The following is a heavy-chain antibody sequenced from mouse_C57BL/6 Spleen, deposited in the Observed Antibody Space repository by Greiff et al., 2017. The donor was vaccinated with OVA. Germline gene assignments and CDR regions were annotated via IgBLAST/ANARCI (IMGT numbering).Heavy chain of an antibody. D-gene: IGHD2-3*01. CDR2: IRLKSDNYAT. CDR3: TNYDGYYRFAY. V-gene: IGHV6-3*01. Sequence: EVKLEESGGGLVQPGGSMKLSCVASGFTFSNYWLNWVSQSPEKGLEWVAQIRLKSDNYATHYAESVKGRFTISRDDSKSSVYLQMNNLRAEDTGIYYCTNYDGYYRFAYWGQGTLVTVSA. J-gene: IGHJ3*01. CDR1: GFTFSNYW.